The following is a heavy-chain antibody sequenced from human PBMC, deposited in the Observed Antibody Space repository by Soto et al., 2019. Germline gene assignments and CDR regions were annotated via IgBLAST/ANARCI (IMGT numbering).Heavy chain of an antibody. CDR3: AEGILGELSLYDY. CDR1: GFTFSSYA. V-gene: IGHV3-23*01. Sequence: EVQLLESGGGLVQPGGSLRLSCAASGFTFSSYAMSWVRQAPGKGLEWVSAISGSGGSTYYADSVKGRFTISRDNCKNTLYLKINSLRAEDTAVYYCAEGILGELSLYDYWGQGTLLTVSS. D-gene: IGHD3-16*02. J-gene: IGHJ4*02. CDR2: ISGSGGST.